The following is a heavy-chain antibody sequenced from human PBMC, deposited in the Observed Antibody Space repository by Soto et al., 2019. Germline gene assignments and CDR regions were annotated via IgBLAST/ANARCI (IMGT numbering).Heavy chain of an antibody. Sequence: EVQLLESGGGLVQPGGSLRLSCAASGFTFSSYAMSWVRQAPGKGLEWVSAISGSGGSTYYADSVKGRFTISRDNSKNTLYLHMNSLRAEDTAVYYCAKIYDSSGYQGDWYFDLWGRGTLVTVSS. D-gene: IGHD3-22*01. J-gene: IGHJ2*01. CDR2: ISGSGGST. CDR1: GFTFSSYA. CDR3: AKIYDSSGYQGDWYFDL. V-gene: IGHV3-23*01.